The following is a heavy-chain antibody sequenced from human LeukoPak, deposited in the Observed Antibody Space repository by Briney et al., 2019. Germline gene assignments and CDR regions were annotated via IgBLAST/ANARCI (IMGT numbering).Heavy chain of an antibody. CDR3: ASYNWNFLNDY. V-gene: IGHV3-74*01. CDR2: ISGDGRST. D-gene: IGHD1-7*01. CDR1: GFTFSSYW. Sequence: PGGSLRLSCAASGFTFSSYWMYWVRQAPEKGLVLVSGISGDGRSTRYADSVKGRFTISRDNSKNTLYLQMNSLRAEDTAVYYCASYNWNFLNDYWGQGTLVTVSS. J-gene: IGHJ4*02.